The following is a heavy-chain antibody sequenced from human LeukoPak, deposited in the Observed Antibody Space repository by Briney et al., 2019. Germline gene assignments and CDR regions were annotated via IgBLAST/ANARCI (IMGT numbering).Heavy chain of an antibody. J-gene: IGHJ5*02. CDR3: ARDWDVYTAMVASWFDH. D-gene: IGHD5-18*01. V-gene: IGHV1-69*05. CDR1: GGTFSSKA. Sequence: ASVKVSCKASGGTFSSKAISWVRQAPGQGLEWMGRIITIFGTTKYAQKFQGRVTITTDETTSTAYLELSSLRSEDTAVYYCARDWDVYTAMVASWFDHWGQGTLVTVSS. CDR2: IITIFGTT.